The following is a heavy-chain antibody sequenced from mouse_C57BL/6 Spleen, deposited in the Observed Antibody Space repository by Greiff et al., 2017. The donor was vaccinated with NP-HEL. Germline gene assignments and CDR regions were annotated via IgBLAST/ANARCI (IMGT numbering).Heavy chain of an antibody. CDR1: GYTFTSYG. D-gene: IGHD1-1*01. J-gene: IGHJ2*01. V-gene: IGHV1-81*01. CDR3: ARGGITTVVADFDY. Sequence: VQLQQSGAELARPGASVKLSCKASGYTFTSYGISWVKQRTGQGLEWIGEIYPRSGNTYYNEKFKGKATLTADKSSSTAYMELRSLTSEDSAVYFCARGGITTVVADFDYWGQGTTLTFSS. CDR2: IYPRSGNT.